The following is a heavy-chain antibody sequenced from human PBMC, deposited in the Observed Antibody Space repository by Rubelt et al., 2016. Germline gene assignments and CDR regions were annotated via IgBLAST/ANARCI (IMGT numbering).Heavy chain of an antibody. Sequence: QVHLQQWGAGLLKPSETLSLTCAVYGGSFSGYNWSWIRQSPGKGLEWIGEIHHSGATNYNPSLKSRVTMSGDTSKKQISLKMSSVTAADTAVYYCARHDTGSFLFDFWGQGTPVTVSS. V-gene: IGHV4-34*01. CDR2: IHHSGAT. D-gene: IGHD1-26*01. CDR1: GGSFSGYN. CDR3: ARHDTGSFLFDF. J-gene: IGHJ4*02.